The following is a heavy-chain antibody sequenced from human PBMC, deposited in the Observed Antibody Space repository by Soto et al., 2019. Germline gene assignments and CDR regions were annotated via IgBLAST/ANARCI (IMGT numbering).Heavy chain of an antibody. CDR3: ARYCSSTSCYNYYYYYGMDV. V-gene: IGHV1-18*04. CDR2: ISAYNGNT. CDR1: GSTFTSYG. J-gene: IGHJ6*02. D-gene: IGHD2-2*02. Sequence: ASVTFSCTASGSTFTSYGISLVRQAPGQGLEWMRWISAYNGNTNYAQKLQGRVTMTTDTSTSTAYMELRSLRSDDTAVYYCARYCSSTSCYNYYYYYGMDVWGQGTTVTFS.